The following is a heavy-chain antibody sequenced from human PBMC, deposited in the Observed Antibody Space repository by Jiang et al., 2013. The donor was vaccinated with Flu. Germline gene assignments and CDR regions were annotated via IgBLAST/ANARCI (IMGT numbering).Heavy chain of an antibody. CDR1: GGSVSSGSYY. CDR3: AREINWFDP. CDR2: IYYSGST. Sequence: GSGLVKPSETLSLTCTVSGGSVSSGSYYWSWIRQPPGKGLEWIGYIYYSGSTNYNPSLKSRVTISVDTSKNQFSLKLSSVTAADTAVYYCAREINWFDPWGRGTLVTVSS. J-gene: IGHJ5*02. V-gene: IGHV4-61*01.